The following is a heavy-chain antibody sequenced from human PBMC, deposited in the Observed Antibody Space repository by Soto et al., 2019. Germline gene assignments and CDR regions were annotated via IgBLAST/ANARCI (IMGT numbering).Heavy chain of an antibody. Sequence: QERLVQSGAEVRKPGSSVKVSCKVTGGTSTRYAINWVRQAPGQGAEWMGGIVPMFGTSKHAQKFQGRVTITADKSTNIAYMELRSLRSEDTAVYYCNRGSEYDFWSGYLWGQGTLVSVSS. D-gene: IGHD3-3*01. CDR1: GGTSTRYA. J-gene: IGHJ4*02. CDR2: IVPMFGTS. CDR3: NRGSEYDFWSGYL. V-gene: IGHV1-69*06.